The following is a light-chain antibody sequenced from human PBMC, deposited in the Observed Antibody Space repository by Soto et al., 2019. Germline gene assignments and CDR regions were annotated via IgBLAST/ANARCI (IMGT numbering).Light chain of an antibody. J-gene: IGKJ1*01. CDR1: QSVSSSY. CDR2: GAS. V-gene: IGKV3-20*01. CDR3: QQYGSSPWT. Sequence: EIGLTQSPGTLSLSPGERATLSCRARQSVSSSYLAWYQQKPGQAPRLLIHGASSRPTGIPDRFSGSEAGPDFHLTISGVEPEDFAVYYCQQYGSSPWTFGQGTMVEMK.